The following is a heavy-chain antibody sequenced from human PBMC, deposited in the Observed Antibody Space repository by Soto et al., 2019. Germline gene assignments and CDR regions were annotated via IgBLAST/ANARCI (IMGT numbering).Heavy chain of an antibody. CDR2: MNPNSGNT. D-gene: IGHD2-2*01. V-gene: IGHV1-8*01. CDR3: ARAVVVVPAATGYYYYMDV. J-gene: IGHJ6*03. CDR1: GYTFTSYD. Sequence: QVQLVQSGAEVQKPGASVKVSCKASGYTFTSYDINWVRQATGQGLEWMGWMNPNSGNTGYAQKFQGRVTMTRNTSISTAYMELSSLRSEDTAVYYCARAVVVVPAATGYYYYMDVWGKGTTVTVSS.